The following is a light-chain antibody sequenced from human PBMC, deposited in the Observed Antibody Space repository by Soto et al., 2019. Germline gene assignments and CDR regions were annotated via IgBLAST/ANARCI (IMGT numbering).Light chain of an antibody. Sequence: IQLTQSPSSLSASVGDRVTITCRASQDISSYLAWYQQKPGKAPKLLIYAASTLQSGVPSRFSGSGSGTDFTLTISSLEPEDFAVYYCQQRSNWPWTFGQGTKVDIK. V-gene: IGKV1-9*01. CDR3: QQRSNWPWT. CDR1: QDISSY. CDR2: AAS. J-gene: IGKJ1*01.